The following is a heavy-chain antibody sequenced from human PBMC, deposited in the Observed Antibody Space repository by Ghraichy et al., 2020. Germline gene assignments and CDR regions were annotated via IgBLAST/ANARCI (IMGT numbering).Heavy chain of an antibody. D-gene: IGHD5-18*01. CDR2: IYHSGST. J-gene: IGHJ4*02. V-gene: IGHV4-4*02. Sequence: SETLSLTCAVSGGSISSSNWWSWVRQPPGKGLEWIGEIYHSGSTNYNPSLKSRVTISVDRSKNQFSLKLTSVTAADTAVYYCARLETSMVTVFHYWGQGTLVTVSS. CDR1: GGSISSSNW. CDR3: ARLETSMVTVFHY.